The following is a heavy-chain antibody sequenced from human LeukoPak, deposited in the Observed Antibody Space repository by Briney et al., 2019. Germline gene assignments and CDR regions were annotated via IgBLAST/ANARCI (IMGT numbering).Heavy chain of an antibody. CDR2: IYPGDSDS. D-gene: IGHD6-6*01. CDR1: GYSFTTYW. V-gene: IGHV5-51*01. CDR3: ARQEYSSSSADY. J-gene: IGHJ4*02. Sequence: HGGSLKISCKGSGYSFTTYWIGWVRQMPGKGLERMWIIYPGDSDSRNSPSFQRQVNISADKSISTAYLQWSSLKASYTAMYYCARQEYSSSSADYWGQGTLVTVHS.